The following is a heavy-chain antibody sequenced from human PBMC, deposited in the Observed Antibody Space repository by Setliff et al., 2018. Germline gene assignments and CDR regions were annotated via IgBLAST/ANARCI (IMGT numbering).Heavy chain of an antibody. Sequence: PSETLSLTCKVSGDSMNSGVYYWAWIRQPPGKGLEWIGRIYSGGTTYYNSSLKSRVTISVDTSKSQFSLRLNSVTAADTVVYYCARTGTYRYFDYWGRGTLVTVSS. V-gene: IGHV4-39*01. D-gene: IGHD1-1*01. CDR2: IYSGGTT. CDR3: ARTGTYRYFDY. J-gene: IGHJ4*02. CDR1: GDSMNSGVYY.